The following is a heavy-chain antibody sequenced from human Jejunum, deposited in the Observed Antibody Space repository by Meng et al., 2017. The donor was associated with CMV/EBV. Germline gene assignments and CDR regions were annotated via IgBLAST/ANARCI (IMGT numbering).Heavy chain of an antibody. D-gene: IGHD3-16*02. CDR1: GAISNYY. CDR3: ARSRVWGTYRPYYFDS. Sequence: GAISNYYWSWIRQAPGKGLEWIGYIRNSGASNYHPSLKSRVTIIMDMSKDQFSLDLHSVTAADTAVYYCARSRVWGTYRPYYFDSWGQGTLVTVSS. CDR2: IRNSGAS. J-gene: IGHJ4*02. V-gene: IGHV4-59*01.